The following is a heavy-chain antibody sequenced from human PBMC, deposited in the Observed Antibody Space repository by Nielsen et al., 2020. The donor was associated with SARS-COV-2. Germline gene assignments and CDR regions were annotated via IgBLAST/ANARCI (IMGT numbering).Heavy chain of an antibody. D-gene: IGHD6-13*01. CDR3: AKITAAGTDDAFDI. V-gene: IGHV3-9*01. J-gene: IGHJ3*02. CDR2: ISWNSGSI. Sequence: SLKISCAASGFTFDDYAMHWVRQAPGKGLEWVSGISWNSGSIGYADSVKGRFTISRDNAKNSLYLQMNSLRAEDTALYYCAKITAAGTDDAFDIWGQGTMVTVSS. CDR1: GFTFDDYA.